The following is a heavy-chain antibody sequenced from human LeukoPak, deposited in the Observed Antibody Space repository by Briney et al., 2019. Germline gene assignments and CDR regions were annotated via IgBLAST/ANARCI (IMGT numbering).Heavy chain of an antibody. Sequence: SETLSLTCTVSGGSISSSSYYWGWIRQPPGKGLEWIGSIYYSGSTYYNPSLKSRVTISVDTSKNQFSLKLSSVTAADTAVYYCARVSRRCSGGSCYQRGKYNWFDPWGQGTLVTVSS. CDR2: IYYSGST. CDR1: GGSISSSSYY. CDR3: ARVSRRCSGGSCYQRGKYNWFDP. J-gene: IGHJ5*02. V-gene: IGHV4-39*07. D-gene: IGHD2-15*01.